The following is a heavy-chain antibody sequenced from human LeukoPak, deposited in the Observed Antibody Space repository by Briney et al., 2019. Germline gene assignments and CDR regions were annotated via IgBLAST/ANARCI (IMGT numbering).Heavy chain of an antibody. CDR3: ARTYYYDSSGSPSAFDF. D-gene: IGHD3-22*01. J-gene: IGHJ3*01. V-gene: IGHV5-51*01. CDR2: IYPGDSHT. Sequence: GESLQISCKGSGYSFTSYWIGWVRQMPGKGLEWIGIIYPGDSHTRYSPSFQGQVTISADKSISTAYLQWSGLKASDTAMYYCARTYYYDSSGSPSAFDFWGQGTMVTVSS. CDR1: GYSFTSYW.